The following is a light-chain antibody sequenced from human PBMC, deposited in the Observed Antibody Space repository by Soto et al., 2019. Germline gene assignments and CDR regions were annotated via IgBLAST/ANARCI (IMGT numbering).Light chain of an antibody. CDR3: QQYNNWPKT. CDR1: QSISSS. J-gene: IGKJ1*01. CDR2: GTT. V-gene: IGKV3-15*01. Sequence: EIVMTQSPATLSASPGERATLSCRASQSISSSLAWYQQRPGQAPRLLIYGTTTRAAGVPSRFSGSGSGAEFTLTISSLQSEDFAFYYCQQYNNWPKTFGQGTKVDIK.